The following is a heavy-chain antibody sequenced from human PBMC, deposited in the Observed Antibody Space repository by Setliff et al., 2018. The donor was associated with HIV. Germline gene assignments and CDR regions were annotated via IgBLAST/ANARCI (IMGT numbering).Heavy chain of an antibody. J-gene: IGHJ6*03. CDR1: GGSFSGHY. CDR3: ARGIVIVPGAINEYYFYMDV. Sequence: KASETLSLTCAVYGGSFSGHYWSWIRQPPGKGLEWIGEINHSGNTNNNPSLKGRVTMSVDTSKNQFSLKLSSVTAADTAVYYCARGIVIVPGAINEYYFYMDVWGKGTTVTVSS. V-gene: IGHV4-34*01. D-gene: IGHD3-3*01. CDR2: INHSGNT.